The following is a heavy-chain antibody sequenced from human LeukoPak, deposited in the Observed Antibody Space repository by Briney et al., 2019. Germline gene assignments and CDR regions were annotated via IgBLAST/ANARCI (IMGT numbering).Heavy chain of an antibody. CDR1: GFTFSNAW. CDR2: IKSKTDGGTT. J-gene: IGHJ4*02. Sequence: GGSLRLSCADSGFTFSNAWMSWVRQAPGKGLEWVGRIKSKTDGGTTDYAAPVKGRFTISRDDSKNTLYLQMNSLKTEDTAVYYCTTFSMIVVVITDWGQGTLVTVSS. V-gene: IGHV3-15*01. CDR3: TTFSMIVVVITD. D-gene: IGHD3-22*01.